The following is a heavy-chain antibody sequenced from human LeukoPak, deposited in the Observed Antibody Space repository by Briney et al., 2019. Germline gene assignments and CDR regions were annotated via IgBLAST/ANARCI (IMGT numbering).Heavy chain of an antibody. CDR2: INEDGSVE. V-gene: IGHV3-7*01. Sequence: GGSLRLSCTASGFTFSRLWMSWVRQAPGKGLEWVAKINEDGSVECYVDSVKGRVTISRDNAKTSVSLQLNSLRVEDTAMYYCAKGGWLDNWGQGTLVIVSS. D-gene: IGHD1-26*01. CDR3: AKGGWLDN. J-gene: IGHJ4*02. CDR1: GFTFSRLW.